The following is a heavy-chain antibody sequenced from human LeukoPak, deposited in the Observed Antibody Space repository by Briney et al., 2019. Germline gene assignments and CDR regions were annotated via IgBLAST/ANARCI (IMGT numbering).Heavy chain of an antibody. V-gene: IGHV3-43D*03. CDR1: GFTFDDYA. CDR2: ISWDGGST. Sequence: GGSLRLSCAASGFTFDDYAMHWVRQAPGKGLEWVSLISWDGGSTYYADSVKGRFTISRDNSKNSLYLQMNSLRAEDTALYYCAKGAPEYSSSWYYFDYWGQGTLVTVSS. J-gene: IGHJ4*02. CDR3: AKGAPEYSSSWYYFDY. D-gene: IGHD6-13*01.